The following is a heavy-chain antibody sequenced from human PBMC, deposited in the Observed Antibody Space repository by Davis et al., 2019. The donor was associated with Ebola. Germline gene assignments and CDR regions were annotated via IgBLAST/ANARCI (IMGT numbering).Heavy chain of an antibody. Sequence: SETLSLTCTVSGGSFSSGGYYWSWIRQHPGKGLEWIGSIYYSGSTYYNPSLKSRVTISLDTSENQFSLKLNSVTAADTAVYYCARDVSSFGATIYYFDCWGQGTLVTVSS. J-gene: IGHJ4*02. V-gene: IGHV4-31*03. D-gene: IGHD3-3*02. CDR3: ARDVSSFGATIYYFDC. CDR1: GGSFSSGGYY. CDR2: IYYSGST.